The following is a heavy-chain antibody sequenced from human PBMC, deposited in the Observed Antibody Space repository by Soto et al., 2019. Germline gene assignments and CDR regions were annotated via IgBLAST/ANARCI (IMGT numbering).Heavy chain of an antibody. CDR1: GFTFSSYS. CDR3: ASAQRGEGYAY. J-gene: IGHJ4*02. CDR2: ISSSSSTI. D-gene: IGHD2-8*01. V-gene: IGHV3-48*01. Sequence: QPGGSLRLSCAAPGFTFSSYSMNWVRQAPGKGLEWVSYISSSSSTIYYADSVKGRFTISRDNAKNSLYLQMNSLRAEDTAVYYYASAQRGEGYAYWGRGTLVTVSS.